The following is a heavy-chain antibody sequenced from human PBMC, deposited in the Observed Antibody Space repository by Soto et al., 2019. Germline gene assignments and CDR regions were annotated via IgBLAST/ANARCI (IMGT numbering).Heavy chain of an antibody. J-gene: IGHJ5*02. CDR2: SYYTGGT. V-gene: IGHV4-30-4*01. CDR3: TRDPASKFFDRRSYYPPFDP. CDR1: GDDISTDYY. Sequence: SETLSLTCTVSGDDISTDYYWSLIHLPPGKGQEWIGHSYYTGGTFEDASLKRRLTLSIDTSKNQFSLKMRSVTAADTAVYYCTRDPASKFFDRRSYYPPFDPWGQ. D-gene: IGHD3-22*01.